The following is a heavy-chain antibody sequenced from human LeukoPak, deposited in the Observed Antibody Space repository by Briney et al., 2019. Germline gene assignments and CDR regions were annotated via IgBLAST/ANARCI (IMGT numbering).Heavy chain of an antibody. D-gene: IGHD6-13*01. CDR1: GDSVFSNSAA. CDR2: TYYRSKWYN. CDR3: ARDLPSYSSSWYRPGYFDY. Sequence: SQTLSLTCAISGDSVFSNSAAWNWIRQSPSRGLEWLGRTYYRSKWYNDYAVSVKSRITINPDTSKNQFSLQLNSVTPEDTAVYYCARDLPSYSSSWYRPGYFDYWGQGTLVTVSS. V-gene: IGHV6-1*01. J-gene: IGHJ4*02.